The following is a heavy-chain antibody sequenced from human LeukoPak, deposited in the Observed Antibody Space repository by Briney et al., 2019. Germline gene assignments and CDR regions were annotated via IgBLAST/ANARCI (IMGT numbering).Heavy chain of an antibody. V-gene: IGHV4-34*01. Sequence: GSLRLSXAASGFTFSSYAMTWVRQPPGKGLEWIGEINHSGTTLYNPSLKSRVTISIHTSNNQFSLKLNSMTAADTAVYYCARGEGTLAGRRWPYSFYYYVDVWGKGTTVTVSS. D-gene: IGHD6-19*01. CDR3: ARGEGTLAGRRWPYSFYYYVDV. CDR1: GFTFSSYA. J-gene: IGHJ6*03. CDR2: INHSGTT.